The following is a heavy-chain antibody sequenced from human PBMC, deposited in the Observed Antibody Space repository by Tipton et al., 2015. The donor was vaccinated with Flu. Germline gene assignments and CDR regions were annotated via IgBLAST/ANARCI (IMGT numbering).Heavy chain of an antibody. Sequence: SLRLSCAASGFTVSSNYMSWVRQAPGKGLEWVSVIYSGGSTYYADSVKGRFTISRDNSKNTLYLQMNSLRAEDTAVYYCASEKVPAADNDAFDIWGQGTMVTVSS. V-gene: IGHV3-66*01. CDR2: IYSGGST. CDR3: ASEKVPAADNDAFDI. J-gene: IGHJ3*02. D-gene: IGHD2-2*01. CDR1: GFTVSSNY.